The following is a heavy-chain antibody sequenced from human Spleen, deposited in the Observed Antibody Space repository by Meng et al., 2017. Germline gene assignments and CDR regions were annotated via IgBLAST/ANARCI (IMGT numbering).Heavy chain of an antibody. D-gene: IGHD4-17*01. CDR1: GFIFSSYE. V-gene: IGHV3-48*03. CDR2: IGDSGGRM. CDR3: ARYVAVTTSSYYGMDV. Sequence: GESLKISCVGSGFIFSSYEMNWVRQVPGKGLEWVSSIGDSGGRMYYAESVKGRFTISRDNAKNALFLQVNSLRAEDTAIYYCARYVAVTTSSYYGMDVWGRGTAVTVSS. J-gene: IGHJ6*02.